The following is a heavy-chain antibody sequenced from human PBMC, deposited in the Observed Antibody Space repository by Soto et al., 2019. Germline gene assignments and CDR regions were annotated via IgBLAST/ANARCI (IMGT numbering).Heavy chain of an antibody. CDR3: VRDEYDDLPGYWALRYYFDY. V-gene: IGHV1-69*01. CDR1: GGTFSSYA. Sequence: QVQLVQSGAEVKKPGSSVKVSCKASGGTFSSYAISWVRQAPGQGLAWMGGIIPIFGSANYAQKFQGRVTITADESTRTVYMEVSSLGSEDTAVYYFVRDEYDDLPGYWALRYYFDYWGQGTLVTVSS. CDR2: IIPIFGSA. J-gene: IGHJ4*02. D-gene: IGHD3-9*01.